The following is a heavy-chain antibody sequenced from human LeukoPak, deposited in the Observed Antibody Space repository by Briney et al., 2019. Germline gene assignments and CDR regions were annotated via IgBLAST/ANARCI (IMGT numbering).Heavy chain of an antibody. CDR1: GFSFSTYW. CDR3: ATDRGWLQFDY. Sequence: GGSLRLSCVASGFSFSTYWMNWVRQAPGKGLEWVSNINTDGTEINYLDSVRGRFTISRDNAKNSLYLQMNSLRAEDTAIYYCATDRGWLQFDYWGQGTLVTVPS. CDR2: INTDGTEI. D-gene: IGHD5-24*01. J-gene: IGHJ4*02. V-gene: IGHV3-7*01.